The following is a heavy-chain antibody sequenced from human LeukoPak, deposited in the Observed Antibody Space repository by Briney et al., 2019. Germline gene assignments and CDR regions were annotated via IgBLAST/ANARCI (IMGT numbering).Heavy chain of an antibody. CDR2: ISSSSSYI. D-gene: IGHD3-3*01. CDR3: ARDLGGVTIFGVAP. V-gene: IGHV3-11*06. Sequence: GGSLGLSCAASGFTFSDFYMTWVRQAPGKGLEWVSSISSSSSYIYYADSVKGRFTISRDNAKNSLYLQMNSLRAEDTAVYYCARDLGGVTIFGVAPWGQGTLVTVSS. CDR1: GFTFSDFY. J-gene: IGHJ5*02.